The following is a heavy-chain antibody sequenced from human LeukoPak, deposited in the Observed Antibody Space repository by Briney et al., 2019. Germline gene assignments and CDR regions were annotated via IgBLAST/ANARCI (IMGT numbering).Heavy chain of an antibody. D-gene: IGHD4-11*01. Sequence: PGGSLRLSCAASGFTFSSNWMSWVRQAPGKGLEWVANIKQDGSEKYYVDSVKGRFTISRDNVKNSLYLQMNSLRAEDTAVYYCARDASAVNWGQGTLVTVSS. V-gene: IGHV3-7*03. CDR2: IKQDGSEK. J-gene: IGHJ4*02. CDR3: ARDASAVN. CDR1: GFTFSSNW.